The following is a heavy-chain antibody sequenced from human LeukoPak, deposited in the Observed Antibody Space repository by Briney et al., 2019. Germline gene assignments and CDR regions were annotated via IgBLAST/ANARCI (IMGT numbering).Heavy chain of an antibody. D-gene: IGHD1-26*01. CDR1: GYSISSGYY. CDR2: IYNSGST. Sequence: SETLSLTCAVSGYSISSGYYWGWIRQPPGKELEWIGSIYNSGSTHYNPSLKSRVTISVDTSKNQFSLKLSSVTAADTAVYYCARNSSGNYLDYWGQGTLVTVSS. V-gene: IGHV4-38-2*01. J-gene: IGHJ4*02. CDR3: ARNSSGNYLDY.